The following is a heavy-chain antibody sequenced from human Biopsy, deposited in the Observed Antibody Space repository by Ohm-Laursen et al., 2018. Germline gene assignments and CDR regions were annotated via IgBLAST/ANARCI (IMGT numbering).Heavy chain of an antibody. J-gene: IGHJ6*02. CDR3: VRGVDYYDPYHYYALDV. Sequence: SETLSLTCVVYGESFNGYYWSWIRQTPGKGLEWIGEINHSGRTTYNPSLKSRVTISVDTSKNQFSLKVRSVTAADTAVYYCVRGVDYYDPYHYYALDVWGQGTTVTVSS. V-gene: IGHV4-34*01. D-gene: IGHD3-22*01. CDR2: INHSGRT. CDR1: GESFNGYY.